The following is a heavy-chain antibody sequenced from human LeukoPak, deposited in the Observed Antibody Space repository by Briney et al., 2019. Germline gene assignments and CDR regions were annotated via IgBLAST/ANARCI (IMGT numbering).Heavy chain of an antibody. CDR1: GGTFSSYA. D-gene: IGHD7-27*01. J-gene: IGHJ6*02. Sequence: GASVKVSCKASGGTFSSYAISWVRQAPGQGLEWMGGIIPIFGTANYAQKFQGRVTITADESTSTAYMELSSLRSEDTAVYYCARTDNRGNSPVDVWGQGTTVSVSS. V-gene: IGHV1-69*13. CDR3: ARTDNRGNSPVDV. CDR2: IIPIFGTA.